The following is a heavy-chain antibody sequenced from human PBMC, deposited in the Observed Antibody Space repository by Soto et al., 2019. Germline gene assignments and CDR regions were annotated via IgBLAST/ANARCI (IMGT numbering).Heavy chain of an antibody. D-gene: IGHD2-15*01. J-gene: IGHJ4*02. V-gene: IGHV3-11*06. Sequence: GSLRLSCSVSGFSFRDYYMSWIRQVPGKGLEWLSYISDITRGETGYADSVKGRFTVSRDSAKSSMYLQMNSLRAEDTAVYYCASWKVVDSNGGFDYWGQGALVTVSS. CDR1: GFSFRDYY. CDR2: ISDITRGET. CDR3: ASWKVVDSNGGFDY.